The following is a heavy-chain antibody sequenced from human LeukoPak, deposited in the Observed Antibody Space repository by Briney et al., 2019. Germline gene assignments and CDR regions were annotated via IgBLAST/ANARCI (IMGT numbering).Heavy chain of an antibody. J-gene: IGHJ1*01. D-gene: IGHD3-22*01. V-gene: IGHV4-34*01. Sequence: SETLSLTCVVYGGSFSGYYWSWIRQPPGKGLEWIGEINHSGSTNYNPSLKSRVTISVDTSKNQFSLKLSSVTAADTAVYYCASGYYYDSSGYYYGFQHWGQGTLVTVSS. CDR2: INHSGST. CDR1: GGSFSGYY. CDR3: ASGYYYDSSGYYYGFQH.